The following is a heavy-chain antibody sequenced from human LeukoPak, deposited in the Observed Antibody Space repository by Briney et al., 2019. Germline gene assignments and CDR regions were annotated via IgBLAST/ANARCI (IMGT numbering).Heavy chain of an antibody. J-gene: IGHJ2*01. CDR3: AKTLLWFGVGYFDL. CDR1: GVSISSSY. D-gene: IGHD3-10*01. CDR2: IYDSGSS. Sequence: SETLSLTCTVSGVSISSSYWSWIRQSPGEGLEWIGYIYDSGSSKYNPSLKHRVTISVDASKNQFSLRLRSVTAADTAVYYRAKTLLWFGVGYFDLWGRGTLVTVSS. V-gene: IGHV4-59*01.